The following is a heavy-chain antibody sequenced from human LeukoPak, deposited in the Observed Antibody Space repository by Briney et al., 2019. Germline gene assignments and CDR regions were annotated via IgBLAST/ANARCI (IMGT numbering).Heavy chain of an antibody. D-gene: IGHD1-14*01. CDR2: INHSGGT. J-gene: IGHJ4*02. V-gene: IGHV4-34*01. CDR3: ARGLTGY. CDR1: GGSFSGYY. Sequence: SETLSLTCAVYGGSFSGYYWSWIRQPPGKGLEWIGEINHSGGTNYNPSLKSRVTISVDTSKNQFSLKLSSVTAADTAVYYCARGLTGYWGQGTLVTVSS.